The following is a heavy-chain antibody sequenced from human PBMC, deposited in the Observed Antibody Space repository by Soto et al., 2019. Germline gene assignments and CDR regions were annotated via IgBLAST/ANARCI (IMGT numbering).Heavy chain of an antibody. D-gene: IGHD3-3*01. J-gene: IGHJ6*02. CDR2: INHSGST. Sequence: SETLSLTCAVYGGSLSGYYWSWIRQPPGKGLEWIGEINHSGSTNYNPSLKSRVTISVDTSKNQFSLKLSSVTAADTAVYYCARGRGRYYDFWSGYHNYYYGMDVWGQGTTVTVSS. CDR1: GGSLSGYY. V-gene: IGHV4-34*01. CDR3: ARGRGRYYDFWSGYHNYYYGMDV.